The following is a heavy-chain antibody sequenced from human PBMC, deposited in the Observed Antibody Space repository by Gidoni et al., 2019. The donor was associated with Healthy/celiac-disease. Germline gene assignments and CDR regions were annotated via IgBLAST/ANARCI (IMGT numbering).Heavy chain of an antibody. J-gene: IGHJ1*01. D-gene: IGHD6-19*01. CDR2: ISGSGGST. CDR1: GFTFSSYA. V-gene: IGHV3-23*01. Sequence: EVQLLESGGGLVQPGGSLRLSCAASGFTFSSYAMSWVRQAPGKGLEWVSAISGSGGSTYYADSVKGRFTISRDNSKNTLYLQMNSLRAEDTAVYYCAKGGNNSGWYAEYFQHWGQGTLVTASS. CDR3: AKGGNNSGWYAEYFQH.